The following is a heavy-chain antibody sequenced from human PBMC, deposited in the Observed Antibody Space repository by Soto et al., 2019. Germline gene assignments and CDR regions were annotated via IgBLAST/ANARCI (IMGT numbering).Heavy chain of an antibody. CDR1: GFTFNNYY. D-gene: IGHD2-15*01. CDR3: ARYVPYCSGGSCYSFVGYYYYMDV. J-gene: IGHJ6*03. Sequence: GGSLRLSCAASGFTFNNYYMVWVRQAPGRGLEWVANINEDGSAKYYVDSVKGRFTISRDNAKNSLYLQMNSLRAEDTAVYYCARYVPYCSGGSCYSFVGYYYYMDVWGKGTTVTVSS. V-gene: IGHV3-7*05. CDR2: INEDGSAK.